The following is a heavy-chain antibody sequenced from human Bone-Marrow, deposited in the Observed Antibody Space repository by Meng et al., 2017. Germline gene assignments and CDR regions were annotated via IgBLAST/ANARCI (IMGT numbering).Heavy chain of an antibody. J-gene: IGHJ4*02. CDR1: GGSISSSNW. Sequence: QVQLQESGPGLVKPSGTLSLTCTVSGGSISSSNWWSWVRPPPGKGLEWIGEVYHRGDTNYNPSLKSRVDISVDKSKNQFYLSLFSVTAADTAVYYCGRDQGRELINHWGQGTLVTVSS. CDR3: GRDQGRELINH. CDR2: VYHRGDT. D-gene: IGHD1-7*01. V-gene: IGHV4-4*02.